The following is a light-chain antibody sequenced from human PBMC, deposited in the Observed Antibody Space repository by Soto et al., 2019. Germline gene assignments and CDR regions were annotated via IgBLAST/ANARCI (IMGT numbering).Light chain of an antibody. Sequence: QSVLTQPASVSGSPGQSITISRTGSSNDVGGHNYVSWYQQHPGQAPKLIIYEVSDRPSGVSRRFSGSKSGNTASLTISGLQVEDDADYFWTSYTSTIPYVFGSGTKVTVL. CDR2: EVS. CDR3: TSYTSTIPYV. CDR1: SNDVGGHNY. J-gene: IGLJ1*01. V-gene: IGLV2-14*01.